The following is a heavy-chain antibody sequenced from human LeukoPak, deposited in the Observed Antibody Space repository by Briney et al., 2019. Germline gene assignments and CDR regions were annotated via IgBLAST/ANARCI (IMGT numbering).Heavy chain of an antibody. CDR1: GFTFSSYG. Sequence: GGSRRLSCAAPGFTFSSYGMHWVRQAPGKGLEWVAVISYDGSNKYYADSVKGRFTISRDNSKNTLYLQMNSLRAEDTAVYYCAKDPDTAMGLVDYWGQGTLVTVSS. J-gene: IGHJ4*02. D-gene: IGHD5-18*01. CDR3: AKDPDTAMGLVDY. CDR2: ISYDGSNK. V-gene: IGHV3-30*18.